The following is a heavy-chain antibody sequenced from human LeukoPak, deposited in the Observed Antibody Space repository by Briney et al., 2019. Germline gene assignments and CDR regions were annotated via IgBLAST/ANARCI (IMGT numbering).Heavy chain of an antibody. CDR1: GYTFTSYY. J-gene: IGHJ3*02. D-gene: IGHD3-16*01. V-gene: IGHV1-8*02. CDR3: AREGEGDAFDI. CDR2: MNPNSGNT. Sequence: ASVKVSCKASGYTFTSYYMHWVRQAPGQGLEWMGWMNPNSGNTGYAQKFQGRVTMTRNTSISTAYMELSSLRSEDTAVYYCAREGEGDAFDIWGQGTMVTVSS.